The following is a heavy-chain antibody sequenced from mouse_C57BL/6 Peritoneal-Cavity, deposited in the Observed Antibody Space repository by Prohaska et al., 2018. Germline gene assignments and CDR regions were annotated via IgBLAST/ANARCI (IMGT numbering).Heavy chain of an antibody. CDR2: IYPGSGST. CDR1: FTFTSYW. Sequence: FTFTSYWIPWVKQTPGQGLEWIGDIYPGSGSTNYNEKFKSKATLTVDTSSSTAYMQLSSLTSEDSAVYYCARDYYADYWGQGTTLTVSS. CDR3: ARDYYADY. V-gene: IGHV1-55*01. J-gene: IGHJ2*01.